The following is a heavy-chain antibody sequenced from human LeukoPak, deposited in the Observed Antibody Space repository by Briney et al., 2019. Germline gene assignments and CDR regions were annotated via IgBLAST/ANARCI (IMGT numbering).Heavy chain of an antibody. V-gene: IGHV4-59*01. CDR1: GGSISSYY. Sequence: SETLSLTCTVSGGSISSYYWSWIRQPPGKGLEWIGYIYYSGSTNYNPSLKSRVTISVDTSKNQFSLKLSSVTAADTAVYYCARVRRYYGSGSYYYYYYMDVWGKGTTVTISS. J-gene: IGHJ6*03. CDR3: ARVRRYYGSGSYYYYYYMDV. D-gene: IGHD3-10*01. CDR2: IYYSGST.